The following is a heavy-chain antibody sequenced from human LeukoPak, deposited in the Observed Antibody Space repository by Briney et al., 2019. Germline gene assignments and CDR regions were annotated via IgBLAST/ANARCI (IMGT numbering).Heavy chain of an antibody. CDR3: ARKKDYGDYVDY. D-gene: IGHD4-17*01. J-gene: IGHJ4*02. CDR1: GASISSGDYS. V-gene: IGHV4-30-2*01. Sequence: SETLSLTCAVSGASISSGDYSWNWIRLPPGKGLEWIANIYHSGNTYYNPSLRSRVTISVDTSKNQFSLMLSSVTAADTALYYCARKKDYGDYVDYWGQGTLVTVSS. CDR2: IYHSGNT.